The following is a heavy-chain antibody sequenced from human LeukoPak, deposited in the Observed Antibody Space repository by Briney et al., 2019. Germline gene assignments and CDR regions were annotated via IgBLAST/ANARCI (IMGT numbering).Heavy chain of an antibody. D-gene: IGHD2-2*01. J-gene: IGHJ4*02. V-gene: IGHV4-39*01. Sequence: SETLSLTCTVSGGSISSSSYYWGWIRQPPGKGLEWIGSINYSGNTYYNPSLKSRVTISVDTSRNQFSLKLSSVTAADTALYYCARIDTVVLPSTMFDYWGQGTLVTVSS. CDR3: ARIDTVVLPSTMFDY. CDR1: GGSISSSSYY. CDR2: INYSGNT.